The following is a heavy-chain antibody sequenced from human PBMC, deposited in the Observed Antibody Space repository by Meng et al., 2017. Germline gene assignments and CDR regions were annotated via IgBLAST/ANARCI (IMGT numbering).Heavy chain of an antibody. J-gene: IGHJ4*02. CDR3: ARGRTDVIDY. V-gene: IGHV1-69*13. Sequence: SAKVSCKASGGTFSSYAISWVRQAPGQGLEWMGGIIPIFGTANYAQKFQGRVTITADESTGTAYMELSSLRSEDTAVYYCARGRTDVIDYWGQGTLVTVSS. D-gene: IGHD1-1*01. CDR2: IIPIFGTA. CDR1: GGTFSSYA.